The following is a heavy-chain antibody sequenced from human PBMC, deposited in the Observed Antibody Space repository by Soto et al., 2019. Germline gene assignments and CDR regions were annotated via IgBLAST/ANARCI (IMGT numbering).Heavy chain of an antibody. CDR1: GFTSSSYW. Sequence: EVQLVESGGGLVQPGGSLRLSCAASGFTSSSYWIHWVRQAPGKGLVWVSRISNDGSSTNYADSVKGRFTISRDNAKNTVYLQMNSLRAEDTAVYYCARDTYYYDSSDQFSADALDIWGQGTMFTVSS. CDR3: ARDTYYYDSSDQFSADALDI. V-gene: IGHV3-74*01. J-gene: IGHJ3*02. D-gene: IGHD3-22*01. CDR2: ISNDGSST.